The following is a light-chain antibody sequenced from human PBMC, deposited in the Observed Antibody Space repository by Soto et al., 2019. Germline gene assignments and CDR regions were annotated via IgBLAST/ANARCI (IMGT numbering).Light chain of an antibody. CDR1: QSISSW. J-gene: IGKJ5*01. CDR2: DAS. Sequence: DIQMTQSPSTLSASVGDRVTITCRASQSISSWLAWYQQKPGKAPKLLIYDASNLEAGVPSRFRGSGSGTDFTFTISRLQPEDIATYYCQQYENLPTSGQGTRLEI. V-gene: IGKV1-33*01. CDR3: QQYENLPT.